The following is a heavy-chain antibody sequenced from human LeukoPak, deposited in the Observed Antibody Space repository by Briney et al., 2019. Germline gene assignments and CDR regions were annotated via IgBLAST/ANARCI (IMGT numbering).Heavy chain of an antibody. CDR3: ARGGGRGLSITMWWFDP. J-gene: IGHJ5*02. CDR1: GGSISSSSYY. Sequence: KPSETLSLTCTVSGGSISSSSYYWGWIRQPPGKGLEWIGSIYYSGSTYYNPSLKSRVTISVDTSKNQFSLKLSSVTAADTAVYYCARGGGRGLSITMWWFDPWGQGTLVTVSS. CDR2: IYYSGST. D-gene: IGHD3-10*02. V-gene: IGHV4-39*07.